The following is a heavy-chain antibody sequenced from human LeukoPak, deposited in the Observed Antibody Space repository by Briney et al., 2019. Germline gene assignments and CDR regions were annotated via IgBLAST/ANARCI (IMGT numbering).Heavy chain of an antibody. J-gene: IGHJ4*02. D-gene: IGHD6-13*01. Sequence: SETLSLTCAVYGGSFSGYYWSWIRQPPGKGLEWIGEINHSGSTNYNPSLKSRVTISVDTSMNQFSLKLSSVTAADTAVYYCARGRGPGTAAAGTGGTYFDYWGQGTLVTVSS. CDR3: ARGRGPGTAAAGTGGTYFDY. CDR2: INHSGST. V-gene: IGHV4-34*01. CDR1: GGSFSGYY.